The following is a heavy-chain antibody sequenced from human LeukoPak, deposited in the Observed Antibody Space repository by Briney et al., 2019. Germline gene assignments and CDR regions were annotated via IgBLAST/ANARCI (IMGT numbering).Heavy chain of an antibody. CDR1: GFTFDDYA. CDR3: AKGSYGSRTQNWFDP. CDR2: ISWNSGSI. Sequence: PGGSLRLSCAASGFTFDDYAMHWVRQAPGKGLEWVSGISWNSGSIGYADSVKGRFTISRDNAKNSLYLQVNSLRAEDTALYYCAKGSYGSRTQNWFDPWGQGTLVTVSS. V-gene: IGHV3-9*01. D-gene: IGHD4-17*01. J-gene: IGHJ5*02.